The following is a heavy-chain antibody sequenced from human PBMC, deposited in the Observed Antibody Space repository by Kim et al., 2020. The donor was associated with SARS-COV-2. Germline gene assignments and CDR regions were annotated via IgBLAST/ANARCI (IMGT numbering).Heavy chain of an antibody. V-gene: IGHV1-46*01. CDR2: INPSGGST. CDR1: GYTFTSYY. CDR3: ARDRLLLWFGELGYGMDV. D-gene: IGHD3-10*01. Sequence: ASVKVSCKASGYTFTSYYMHWVRQAPGQGLEWMGIINPSGGSTSYAQKFQGRVTMTRDTSTSTVYMELSSLRSEDTAVYYCARDRLLLWFGELGYGMDVWGHGTTVTVSS. J-gene: IGHJ6*02.